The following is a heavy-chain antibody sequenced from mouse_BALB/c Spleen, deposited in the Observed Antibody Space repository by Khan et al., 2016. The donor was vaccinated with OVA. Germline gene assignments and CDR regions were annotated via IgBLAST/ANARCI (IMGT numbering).Heavy chain of an antibody. CDR2: IYPGNTDT. CDR1: GYTFTSYW. CDR3: TRRNWDVAWFAY. Sequence: VQLKQSGTVLARPGASVKMSCKASGYTFTSYWMHWVKQRPGQGLEWIGDIYPGNTDTNYNQKFKGKAKLIAVTSTSTAYMELSSLTNEDSAVYYCTRRNWDVAWFAYWGQGTLVTVSA. J-gene: IGHJ3*01. V-gene: IGHV1-5*01. D-gene: IGHD4-1*01.